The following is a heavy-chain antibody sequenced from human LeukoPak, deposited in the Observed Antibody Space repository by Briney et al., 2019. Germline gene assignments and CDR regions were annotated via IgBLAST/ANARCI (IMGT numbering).Heavy chain of an antibody. CDR3: AKDFIANEQQLFPRAPFDY. CDR1: GFTFDDYA. CDR2: ISWNSGSI. V-gene: IGHV3-9*01. J-gene: IGHJ4*02. Sequence: PGGSLRLSCAASGFTFDDYAMHWVRQAPGKGLEWVSGISWNSGSIGYADSVKGRFTISRDNAKNSLYLQMNSLRAEDTALYYCAKDFIANEQQLFPRAPFDYWGQGTLVTVSS. D-gene: IGHD6-13*01.